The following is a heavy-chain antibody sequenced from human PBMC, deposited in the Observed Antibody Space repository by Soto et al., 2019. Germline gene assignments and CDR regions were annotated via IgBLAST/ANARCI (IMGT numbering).Heavy chain of an antibody. CDR2: MNSGGRT. D-gene: IGHD6-6*01. CDR1: GFTFSNYS. Sequence: EVQLLESGGGLVQPGGSLRLSCAASGFTFSNYSMSWVRQAPGKGLEWDSGMNSGGRTYYADSVKGRFTISRDTSKNTLYLQMNSLRADDTAVFYCAKALQYSSSRDYFYYGMDVWGQGTTVTVSS. J-gene: IGHJ6*02. V-gene: IGHV3-23*01. CDR3: AKALQYSSSRDYFYYGMDV.